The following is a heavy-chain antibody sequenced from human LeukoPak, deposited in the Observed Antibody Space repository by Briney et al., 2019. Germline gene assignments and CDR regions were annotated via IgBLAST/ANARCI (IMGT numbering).Heavy chain of an antibody. CDR1: GFTFASFA. D-gene: IGHD1-26*01. Sequence: GGSLRLSCAASGFTFASFAMSWVRQAPGKGLEWVSAISGGDGSTYYTDSVKGRFTISTDNSKNILYLQMNSLRPKDTAVYYCAKENSGTYLYYFDYWGQGTLVTVSS. CDR3: AKENSGTYLYYFDY. V-gene: IGHV3-23*01. CDR2: ISGGDGST. J-gene: IGHJ4*02.